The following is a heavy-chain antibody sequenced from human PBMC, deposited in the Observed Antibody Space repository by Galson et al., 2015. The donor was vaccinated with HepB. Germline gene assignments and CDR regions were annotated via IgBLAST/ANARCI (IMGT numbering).Heavy chain of an antibody. V-gene: IGHV3-30*04. CDR1: GFTFSSYA. J-gene: IGHJ6*02. Sequence: SLRLSCAASGFTFSSYAMHWVRQAPGKGLEWVAVISYDGSNKYYADSVKGRFTISRDNSKNTLYLQMNSLRAEDTAVYYCAEAVLLWSYGMDVWGQGTTVTVSS. CDR3: AEAVLLWSYGMDV. D-gene: IGHD3-10*01. CDR2: ISYDGSNK.